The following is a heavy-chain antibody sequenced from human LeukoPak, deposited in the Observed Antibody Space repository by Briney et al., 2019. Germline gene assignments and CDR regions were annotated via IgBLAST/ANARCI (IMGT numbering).Heavy chain of an antibody. CDR1: GFTFNSHA. CDR3: ARDQGLVVVAVVFDY. Sequence: PGGSLRLSCAGSGFTFNSHAMSWVRQAPGKGLGWVSGISGGGGTTYYADSVKGRFTISRDNSKNTLYLQMNSLRAEDTAVYYCARDQGLVVVAVVFDYWGQGTLVTVSS. J-gene: IGHJ4*02. V-gene: IGHV3-23*01. D-gene: IGHD2-15*01. CDR2: ISGGGGTT.